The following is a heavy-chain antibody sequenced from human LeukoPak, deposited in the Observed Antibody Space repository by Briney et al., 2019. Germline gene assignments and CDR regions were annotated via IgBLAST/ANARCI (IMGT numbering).Heavy chain of an antibody. J-gene: IGHJ5*02. D-gene: IGHD1-7*01. V-gene: IGHV3-33*01. CDR2: IWYDASNK. CDR3: VRGVGVSRFNYLDP. Sequence: PGGSLRLSCAASGFTFSSFGMHWVRQAPGKGLEWVAVIWYDASNKYYADSVKGRFTISRDNSKNTLYLRMNSLRDDDTAVYYCVRGVGVSRFNYLDPWGQGTLVIVSS. CDR1: GFTFSSFG.